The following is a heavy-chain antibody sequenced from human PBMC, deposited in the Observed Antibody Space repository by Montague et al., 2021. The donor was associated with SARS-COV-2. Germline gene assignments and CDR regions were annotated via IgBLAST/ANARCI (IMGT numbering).Heavy chain of an antibody. J-gene: IGHJ6*02. Sequence: TLSLTCTVSGGSISSGRYYWSWIRQPAGKGLEWIGRIYTSGSTNYNPSLKRRVTISVDTSKNQFSLKLSSVTAADTAVYYCARGGWGGTDCSSTSCKPYYYYYGMDAWGQGTTVAVSS. CDR3: ARGGWGGTDCSSTSCKPYYYYYGMDA. CDR1: GGSISSGRYY. CDR2: IYTSGST. D-gene: IGHD2-2*01. V-gene: IGHV4-61*02.